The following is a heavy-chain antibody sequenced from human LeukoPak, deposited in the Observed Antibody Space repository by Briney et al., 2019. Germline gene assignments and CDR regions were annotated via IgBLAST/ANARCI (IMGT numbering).Heavy chain of an antibody. Sequence: GGSLRLSCAASGFTFSSYGMHWVRQAPGKGPEWVAFIRYDGSNKYYADSVKGRFTISRDNSKNTLYLQMNSLRAEDTAVYYCARGPDKPSVLRVSHYYYYYYMDVWGKGTTVTVSS. CDR1: GFTFSSYG. CDR2: IRYDGSNK. CDR3: ARGPDKPSVLRVSHYYYYYYMDV. J-gene: IGHJ6*03. V-gene: IGHV3-30*02. D-gene: IGHD4-17*01.